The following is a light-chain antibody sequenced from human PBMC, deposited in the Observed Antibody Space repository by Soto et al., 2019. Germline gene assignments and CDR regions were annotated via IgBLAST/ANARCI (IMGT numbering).Light chain of an antibody. CDR2: GAS. J-gene: IGKJ1*01. CDR1: QSVSSSY. Sequence: EIVLTQSPGTLSLSPGERATLSCRASQSVSSSYLAWYQQKPGQAPRLLIYGASTRATGIPDRFSGSGSGTDFSLTIRGLKPEDFAVYYCQQYRMSPNTFGQGTKVDI. CDR3: QQYRMSPNT. V-gene: IGKV3-20*01.